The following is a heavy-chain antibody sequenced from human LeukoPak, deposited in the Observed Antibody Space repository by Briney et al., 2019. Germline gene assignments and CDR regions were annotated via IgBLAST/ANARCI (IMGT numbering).Heavy chain of an antibody. CDR2: IYHSGST. J-gene: IGHJ4*02. D-gene: IGHD6-13*01. CDR3: ANLGLTATGRGWNDY. Sequence: PSETLSLTCTVSGGSISSSSYSWSWIRQPPGKGLEWIGYIYHSGSTYYNPSLKSRVTISVDRSKNQFSLKLSSVTAADTAVYYCANLGLTATGRGWNDYWGQGTLVTVSS. V-gene: IGHV4-30-2*01. CDR1: GGSISSSSYS.